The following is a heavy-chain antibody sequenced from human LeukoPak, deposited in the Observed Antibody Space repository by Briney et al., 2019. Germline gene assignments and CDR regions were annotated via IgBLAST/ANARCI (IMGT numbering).Heavy chain of an antibody. CDR3: AKDMDYGDGYFDY. Sequence: GGSLRLSCAASGFTFSSYGMHWVRQAPGKGLEWVAFIRYDGSNKYYADSVKGRFTISRDNSKNTLYLQMNSLRAEDTAVYYCAKDMDYGDGYFDYWGQGTLVTVSS. D-gene: IGHD4-17*01. CDR2: IRYDGSNK. CDR1: GFTFSSYG. J-gene: IGHJ4*02. V-gene: IGHV3-30*02.